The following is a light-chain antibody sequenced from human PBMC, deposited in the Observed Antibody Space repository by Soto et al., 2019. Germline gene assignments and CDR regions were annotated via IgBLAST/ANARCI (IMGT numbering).Light chain of an antibody. CDR3: QQRRSWPLT. V-gene: IGKV3-11*01. J-gene: IGKJ4*02. CDR1: QSVRGL. CDR2: DTS. Sequence: EVVLTQSPATLSLSPGERATLSCRASQSVRGLLAWYQQKPGQAPRLLIYDTSNRATGIPARFSGSGYGTDFTLTITSLEPEDVALYYCQQRRSWPLTFGGGPKVEIK.